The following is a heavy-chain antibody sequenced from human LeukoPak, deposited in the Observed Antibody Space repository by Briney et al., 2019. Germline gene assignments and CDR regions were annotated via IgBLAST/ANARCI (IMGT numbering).Heavy chain of an antibody. D-gene: IGHD1-26*01. CDR3: ARPRAAVGATIDY. CDR2: IYPGDSDT. Sequence: GESLKISCKGSGYSFTSYWIAWVRQMPGKGLEWMGIIYPGDSDTRYSPSFQGQVTISADKSISTAYLQWNSLKASDTAIYYCARPRAAVGATIDYWGQGTLVTVSS. V-gene: IGHV5-51*01. J-gene: IGHJ4*02. CDR1: GYSFTSYW.